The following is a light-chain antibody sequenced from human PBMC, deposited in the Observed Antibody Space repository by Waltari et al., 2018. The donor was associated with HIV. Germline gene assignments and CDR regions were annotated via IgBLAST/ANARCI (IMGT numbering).Light chain of an antibody. CDR3: QQSYSIPYT. CDR1: QSISSY. Sequence: DIQMSQSPFSLSASVGDRVTITCRASQSISSYLNWYQQKPGKAPKLLIYAESSLQSGVPSRFSCSGSGTDFTLTISSLQPEDFATYYCQQSYSIPYTFGQGTKLEIK. J-gene: IGKJ2*01. V-gene: IGKV1-39*01. CDR2: AES.